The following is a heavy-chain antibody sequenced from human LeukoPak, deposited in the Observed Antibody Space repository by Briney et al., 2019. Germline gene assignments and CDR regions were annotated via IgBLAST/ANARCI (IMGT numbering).Heavy chain of an antibody. V-gene: IGHV1-46*01. CDR2: IYPRDGST. Sequence: ASVKVSCKASGYTFTTYYIHWVRQAPGQGLEWMGMIYPRDGSTSYAQKFQGRVTVTRDTSTSTVHMELSGLRSEDTAVYYCARDQEAFDYWGQGTLVTVSS. CDR1: GYTFTTYY. J-gene: IGHJ4*02. CDR3: ARDQEAFDY.